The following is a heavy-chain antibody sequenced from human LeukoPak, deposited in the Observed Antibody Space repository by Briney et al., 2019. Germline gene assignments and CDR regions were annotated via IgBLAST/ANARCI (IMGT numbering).Heavy chain of an antibody. CDR3: ARLTGNSDGYYYCGMDV. CDR2: INPNSGGT. D-gene: IGHD2-8*02. V-gene: IGHV1-2*02. J-gene: IGHJ6*02. Sequence: ASVKVSCKASGYTFTGYYMHWVRQAPGQGLEWMGWINPNSGGTNYAQKFQGRVTMTRDTSISTAYMELSRLRSDDTAVYYCARLTGNSDGYYYCGMDVWGQGTTVTVSS. CDR1: GYTFTGYY.